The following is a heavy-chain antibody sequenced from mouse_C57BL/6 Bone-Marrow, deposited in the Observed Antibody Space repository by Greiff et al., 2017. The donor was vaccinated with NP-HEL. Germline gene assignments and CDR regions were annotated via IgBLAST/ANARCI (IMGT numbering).Heavy chain of an antibody. CDR3: AREGGFDY. CDR2: INPNNGGT. Sequence: VQLQQSGPELVKPGASVKISCKASGYTFTDYYMNWVKQSHGKSLEWIGDINPNNGGTSYNQKFKGKATLTVDKSSSTAYMELRSLTSEDSAGYYCAREGGFDYWGQGTTLTVSS. J-gene: IGHJ2*01. V-gene: IGHV1-26*01. CDR1: GYTFTDYY.